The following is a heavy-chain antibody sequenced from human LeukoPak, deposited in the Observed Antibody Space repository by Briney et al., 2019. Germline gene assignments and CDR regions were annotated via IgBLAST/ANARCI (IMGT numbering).Heavy chain of an antibody. D-gene: IGHD6-19*01. Sequence: PSGTLSLTCTVSGGSISSSTYYWGWIRQPPGKGLEWIVNIYHSGRTHYNPSLKSRVTIFVDTSKNQFSLKLSSVTATDRAVYYCARHLTSEYSSGWYYVDYWGQGTLVTVSS. J-gene: IGHJ4*02. CDR3: ARHLTSEYSSGWYYVDY. CDR2: IYHSGRT. CDR1: GGSISSSTYY. V-gene: IGHV4-39*01.